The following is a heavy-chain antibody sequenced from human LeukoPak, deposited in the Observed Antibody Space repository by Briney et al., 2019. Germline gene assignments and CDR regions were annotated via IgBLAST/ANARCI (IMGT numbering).Heavy chain of an antibody. D-gene: IGHD5-24*01. CDR1: GFTFSHHW. J-gene: IGHJ5*02. CDR3: VSQQLAPP. V-gene: IGHV3-7*01. Sequence: SGGSLRLSCAASGFTFSHHWMSWVRQAPGKGLEWVANLEEDGTREDYVDSVRGRFTVSRANANNSVYLQMDSLRAEDTAVYYCVSQQLAPPWGQGTLVTVSS. CDR2: LEEDGTRE.